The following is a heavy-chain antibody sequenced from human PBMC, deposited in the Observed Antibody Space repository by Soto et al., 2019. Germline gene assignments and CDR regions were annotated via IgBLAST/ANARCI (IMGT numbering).Heavy chain of an antibody. CDR3: ARDNIEGGYRYFDN. CDR2: VSYGGST. Sequence: PSETLSLTCTVSGCSIYSYYWSWIREPPGKRMEWIGYVSYGGSTSYNPSLKSRVAISVDTSKNQFSLRLSSLTATDTAVYYCARDNIEGGYRYFDNWGQGTLVTVSS. J-gene: IGHJ4*02. D-gene: IGHD1-26*01. V-gene: IGHV4-59*12. CDR1: GCSIYSYY.